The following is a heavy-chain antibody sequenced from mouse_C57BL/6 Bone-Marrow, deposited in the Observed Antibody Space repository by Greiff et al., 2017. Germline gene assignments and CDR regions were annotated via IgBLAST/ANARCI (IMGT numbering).Heavy chain of an antibody. CDR1: GYTFTSYW. V-gene: IGHV1-64*01. CDR2: IHPNSGST. D-gene: IGHD2-5*01. CDR3: ARAYYSNYGYYFDY. Sequence: QVQLKQPGAELVKPGASVKLSCKASGYTFTSYWMHWVKQRPGQGLEWIGMIHPNSGSTNYNEKFKSKATLTVDKSSSTAYMQLSSLTSEDSAVYYCARAYYSNYGYYFDYWGQGTTLTVSS. J-gene: IGHJ2*01.